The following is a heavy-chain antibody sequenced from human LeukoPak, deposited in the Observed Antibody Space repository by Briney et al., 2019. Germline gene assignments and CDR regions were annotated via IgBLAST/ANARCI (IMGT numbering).Heavy chain of an antibody. Sequence: PSEILSLTCTVSGGSISSSSYYWGWIRQPPGKGLEWIGSIYYSGSTYYNPSLKSRVTISVDTSKNQFSLKLSSVTAADTAVYYCARLSPLYCSGGSCYSARYFDYWGQGTLVTVSS. CDR3: ARLSPLYCSGGSCYSARYFDY. CDR1: GGSISSSSYY. CDR2: IYYSGST. J-gene: IGHJ4*02. D-gene: IGHD2-15*01. V-gene: IGHV4-39*01.